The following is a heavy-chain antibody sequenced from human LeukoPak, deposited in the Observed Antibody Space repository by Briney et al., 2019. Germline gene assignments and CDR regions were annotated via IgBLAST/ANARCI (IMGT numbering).Heavy chain of an antibody. J-gene: IGHJ2*01. Sequence: GGSLRLSCAASGFTFSSYWMSWVRQAPGKGLEWVANIKQDGSEKYYVDSVKGRFTISRDNAKNSLYLQMNSLRAEDTAVYYCARYQLLWWWYFDLWGRGTLVTVSS. D-gene: IGHD2-2*01. CDR3: ARYQLLWWWYFDL. V-gene: IGHV3-7*01. CDR2: IKQDGSEK. CDR1: GFTFSSYW.